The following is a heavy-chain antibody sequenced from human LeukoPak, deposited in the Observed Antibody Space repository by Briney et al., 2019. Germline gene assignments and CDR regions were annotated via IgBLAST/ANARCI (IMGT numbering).Heavy chain of an antibody. V-gene: IGHV4-30-4*01. CDR3: ARGPGIAAAGTPENFQH. Sequence: SETLSLTCSVSGGSITSGEYYWSWIRQPPGKGLEWIGYIYFRGSTYHNPSLKSQVTISIDTSKNQFSLKLSSVTAADTAVYYCARGPGIAAAGTPENFQHWGQGALVTVSS. J-gene: IGHJ1*01. D-gene: IGHD6-13*01. CDR1: GGSITSGEYY. CDR2: IYFRGST.